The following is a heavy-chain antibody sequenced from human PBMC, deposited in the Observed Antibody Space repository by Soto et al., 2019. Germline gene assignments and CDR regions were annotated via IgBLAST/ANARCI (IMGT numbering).Heavy chain of an antibody. V-gene: IGHV1-18*01. D-gene: IGHD6-13*01. CDR3: ARFHSSSWYLGDY. CDR1: GYTFTNYD. J-gene: IGHJ4*02. Sequence: QVQLVESGAEVKKPGASVKVSCKASGYTFTNYDMSWVRQAPGQGPEWMGWISAYNGNTKYAQKLQGRVTMTTDISTSTAYMELRSLRSDDTAVYYCARFHSSSWYLGDYWGQGTLVTVSS. CDR2: ISAYNGNT.